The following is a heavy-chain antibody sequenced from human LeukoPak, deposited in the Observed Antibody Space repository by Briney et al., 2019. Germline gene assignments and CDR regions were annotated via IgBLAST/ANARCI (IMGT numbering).Heavy chain of an antibody. Sequence: SVKVSCKASGGTFSSYAISWVRQAPGQGLEWMGGIIPIFGTANYAQKFQGRVTITADKSTSTAYMELSSLRSEDTAVYYCARRGSGSSPFDSWGQGTLVTVSS. CDR1: GGTFSSYA. CDR3: ARRGSGSSPFDS. V-gene: IGHV1-69*06. J-gene: IGHJ4*02. CDR2: IIPIFGTA. D-gene: IGHD6-19*01.